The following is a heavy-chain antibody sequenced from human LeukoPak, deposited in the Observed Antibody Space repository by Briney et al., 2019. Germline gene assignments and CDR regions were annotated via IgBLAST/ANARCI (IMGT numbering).Heavy chain of an antibody. D-gene: IGHD6-19*01. CDR2: ISGSGGST. V-gene: IGHV3-23*01. CDR3: AKDPEYSSGWYIDY. Sequence: PGGSLRLSCAASGFTFSSDAMSWVRQAPGKGLEWVSAISGSGGSTYYADSVKGRFTISRDNSKNTLYLQMNSLRAEDTAVYYCAKDPEYSSGWYIDYWGQGTLVTVSS. CDR1: GFTFSSDA. J-gene: IGHJ4*02.